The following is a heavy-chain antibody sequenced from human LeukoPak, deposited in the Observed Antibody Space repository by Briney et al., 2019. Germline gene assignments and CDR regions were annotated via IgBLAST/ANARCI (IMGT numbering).Heavy chain of an antibody. J-gene: IGHJ4*02. CDR1: GESFSSYF. CDR2: INHSGST. V-gene: IGHV4-34*01. CDR3: ARDRYWLWLQEFDY. D-gene: IGHD5-24*01. Sequence: SETLSLTCAGYGESFSSYFWSWIRQPPGKGLEWIGEINHSGSTNYNASLKSRVTISVDTSKNQFSLKLSSVTAADTAVYYCARDRYWLWLQEFDYWGQGTLVTVSS.